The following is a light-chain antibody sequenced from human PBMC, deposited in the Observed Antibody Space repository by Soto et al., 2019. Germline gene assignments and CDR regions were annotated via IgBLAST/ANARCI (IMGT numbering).Light chain of an antibody. CDR3: AAWDDSLNGVV. V-gene: IGLV1-44*01. CDR1: SSNIGSNS. J-gene: IGLJ2*01. CDR2: SNN. Sequence: QSVLTQPPSASGTPGQRVTISCSGSSSNIGSNSVNWYQQLPGTAPKPLIYSNNQRPSGVPDRFAGSKSGTSASLAISGLQSEDEADYYCAAWDDSLNGVVCGGGTKLTVL.